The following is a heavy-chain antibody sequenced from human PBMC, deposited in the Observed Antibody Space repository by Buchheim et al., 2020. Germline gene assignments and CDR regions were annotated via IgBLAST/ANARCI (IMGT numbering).Heavy chain of an antibody. D-gene: IGHD3-9*01. CDR3: ARETTGYSRWYYYGMDV. Sequence: QVQLQESGPGLVKPSQTLSLTCTVSGGSISSGGYYWSWIRQHPGKGLEWIGYIYYSGSTYYNPSPTSRVTLSVDTSKNQFSLKLSSVTAADTAVYYCARETTGYSRWYYYGMDVWGQGTT. V-gene: IGHV4-31*03. J-gene: IGHJ6*02. CDR2: IYYSGST. CDR1: GGSISSGGYY.